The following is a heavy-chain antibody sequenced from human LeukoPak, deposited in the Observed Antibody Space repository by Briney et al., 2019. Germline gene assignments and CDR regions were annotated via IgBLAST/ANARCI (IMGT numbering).Heavy chain of an antibody. CDR1: GYTFSNYD. CDR2: ITPSGGI. D-gene: IGHD2-15*01. CDR3: ARVGSSSRHELDY. J-gene: IGHJ4*02. Sequence: ASGKLSCKASGYTFSNYDMNWVPQAPGQGLEWMGMITPSGGISHAQKFQGRVTMTRDMSTNTVCMELSSLGSEDTAVYYCARVGSSSRHELDYWGQGTLVTVSS. V-gene: IGHV1-46*01.